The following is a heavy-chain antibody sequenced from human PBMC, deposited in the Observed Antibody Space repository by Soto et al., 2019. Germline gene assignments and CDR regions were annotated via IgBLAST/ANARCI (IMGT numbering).Heavy chain of an antibody. J-gene: IGHJ5*02. CDR2: MNPNRTNT. V-gene: IGHV1-8*01. CDR3: VRGGFLSHDHVIIAPATLGFDP. Sequence: ASVKVSCKASGYTFTTYDINWVRQAPGQGLEWMGWMNPNRTNTGYAEKFQGRVTMTRDTSISTAYKELSSLRYDDTAVYYCVRGGFLSHDHVIIAPATLGFDPWGQGTLVTVSS. CDR1: GYTFTTYD. D-gene: IGHD2-2*01.